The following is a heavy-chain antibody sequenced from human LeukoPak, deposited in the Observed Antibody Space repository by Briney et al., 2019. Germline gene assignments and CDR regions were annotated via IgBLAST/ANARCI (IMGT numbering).Heavy chain of an antibody. J-gene: IGHJ3*02. CDR2: ISSSSSTI. V-gene: IGHV3-48*01. CDR3: ARPTPTIVEQLGAFDI. CDR1: GFTFSSYS. Sequence: GGSLRLSCAASGFTFSSYSMNWVRQAPGKGLEWVSYISSSSSTIYYADSVKGRFTISRDNSKNTLYLQMNSLRAEDTAVYYCARPTPTIVEQLGAFDIWGQGTMVTVSS. D-gene: IGHD6-6*01.